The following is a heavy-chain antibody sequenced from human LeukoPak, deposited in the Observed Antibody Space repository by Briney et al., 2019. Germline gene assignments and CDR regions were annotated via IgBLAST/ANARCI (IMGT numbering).Heavy chain of an antibody. Sequence: SETLSLTCAVYGGSFSGYYWSWIRQPPGKGLEWIGEINHSGSTNYNPSLKSRVTISVDTSKNQFSLKLSSVTAADTAVYYCARALRGYSYGYSDYWGQGTLVTVSS. CDR1: GGSFSGYY. J-gene: IGHJ4*02. V-gene: IGHV4-34*01. CDR3: ARALRGYSYGYSDY. CDR2: INHSGST. D-gene: IGHD5-18*01.